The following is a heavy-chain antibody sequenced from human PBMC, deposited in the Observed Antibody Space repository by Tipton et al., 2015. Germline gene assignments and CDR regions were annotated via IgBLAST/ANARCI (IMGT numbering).Heavy chain of an antibody. J-gene: IGHJ5*02. CDR3: ARGGNNRFDP. V-gene: IGHV4-59*01. D-gene: IGHD2-15*01. Sequence: LRLSCTVSGGSISHYYWSWIRQPPGKGLEWFGHIYCSGSTNYNPSLKSRVTMSVDTSKNQFSLKLTSVTAADTAVYYCARGGNNRFDPWGQGTLVTVSS. CDR2: IYCSGST. CDR1: GGSISHYY.